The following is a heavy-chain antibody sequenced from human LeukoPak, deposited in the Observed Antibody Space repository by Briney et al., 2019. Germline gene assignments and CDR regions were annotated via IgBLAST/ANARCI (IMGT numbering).Heavy chain of an antibody. CDR3: ARGGSSWYQSYWYFDL. CDR1: GGSFSGYY. J-gene: IGHJ2*01. D-gene: IGHD6-13*01. Sequence: SETLSLTCAVYGGSFSGYYWSWIRQPPWTWPAWIGEFFYIGCTNYNPSLKSRFSISVVTSKNQLSLKLGSVTAADTAVYYCARGGSSWYQSYWYFDLWGRGTLVTVPS. V-gene: IGHV4-34*01. CDR2: FFYIGCT.